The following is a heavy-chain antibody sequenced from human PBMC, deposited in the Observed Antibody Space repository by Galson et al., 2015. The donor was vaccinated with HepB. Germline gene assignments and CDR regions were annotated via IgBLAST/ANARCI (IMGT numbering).Heavy chain of an antibody. CDR2: IYDSGST. CDR3: ARRGCTTTICHDSYYYYYGMDV. CDR1: SDSVTGSTYY. V-gene: IGHV4-39*01. Sequence: SETLSLTCTVSSDSVTGSTYYWGWIRQPPGKGLEWIGSIYDSGSTYYSPPLKSRVTISVDTSKNQFSLKLSSVTAADTAVYYCARRGCTTTICHDSYYYYYGMDVWGQGTTVTVSS. J-gene: IGHJ6*02. D-gene: IGHD2-2*01.